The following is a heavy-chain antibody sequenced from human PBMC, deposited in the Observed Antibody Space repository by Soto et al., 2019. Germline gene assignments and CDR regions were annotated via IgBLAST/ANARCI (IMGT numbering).Heavy chain of an antibody. Sequence: GGSLRLSCAASGFTFSNYAMGWVRQAPGKGLEWVSVISGSGDYIYYATSVKGRFTISRDNSKSTLYLQMDSLRAEDTAIFHCAKARETVIVVAAQRPFDFWGQGTLVTVS. J-gene: IGHJ4*02. D-gene: IGHD2-15*01. V-gene: IGHV3-23*01. CDR2: ISGSGDYI. CDR1: GFTFSNYA. CDR3: AKARETVIVVAAQRPFDF.